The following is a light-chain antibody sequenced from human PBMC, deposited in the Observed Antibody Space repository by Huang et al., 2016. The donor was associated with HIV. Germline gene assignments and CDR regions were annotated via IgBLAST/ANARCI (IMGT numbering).Light chain of an antibody. V-gene: IGKV1-17*03. CDR3: LQHHGYPRT. Sequence: DIQLTQSPSAMSASVGDRVSITCRASQDISNYLAWFQQKPGGAPKRLIYAASSLQSGVPSRFSGSRSGTKFTLTISNLQPEDSATYYCLQHHGYPRTFGQGTNV. CDR2: AAS. J-gene: IGKJ1*01. CDR1: QDISNY.